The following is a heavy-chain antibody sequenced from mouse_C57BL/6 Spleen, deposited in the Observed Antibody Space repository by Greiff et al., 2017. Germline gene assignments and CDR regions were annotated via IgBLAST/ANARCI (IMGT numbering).Heavy chain of an antibody. D-gene: IGHD2-4*01. CDR1: GYTFTSYW. CDR3: ARWDYDYDLPFAY. J-gene: IGHJ3*01. Sequence: VQLQQPGAELVKPGASVKLSCKASGYTFTSYWMHWVKQRPGQGLEWIGMIHPNSGSTNYNEKFKSKATLTVDKFSSTAYMQLSSLTSEDSAVYYCARWDYDYDLPFAYWGQGTLVTVSA. CDR2: IHPNSGST. V-gene: IGHV1-64*01.